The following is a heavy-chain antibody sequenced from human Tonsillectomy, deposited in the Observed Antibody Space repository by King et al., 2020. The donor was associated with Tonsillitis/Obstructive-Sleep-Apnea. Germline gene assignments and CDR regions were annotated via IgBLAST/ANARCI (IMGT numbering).Heavy chain of an antibody. CDR3: AKAYDVGSGQWGMDV. V-gene: IGHV3-9*01. J-gene: IGHJ6*03. CDR1: GFTFDDFA. Sequence: VQLVESGGGLVQPGRSLRLSCAASGFTFDDFAMHWVRQAPGKGLEWVSGIVRSSGSIVYADSVKGRFNISRDNAKNSLYLQMNSLRAEDTALYYCAKAYDVGSGQWGMDVRGKGTTVTVSS. D-gene: IGHD3/OR15-3a*01. CDR2: IVRSSGSI.